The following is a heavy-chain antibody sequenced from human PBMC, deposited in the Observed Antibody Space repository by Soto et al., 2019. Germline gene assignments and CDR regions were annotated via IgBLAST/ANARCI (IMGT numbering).Heavy chain of an antibody. J-gene: IGHJ6*02. Sequence: LGESLKISCKGSGYSFTSYWISWVRQMPGKGLEWMGRIDPRDSYTNYSPSFQGHVTISADKSISTAYLQWSSLKASDTAMYYCASIVFVPASNGYYYHGMDVWGQGTTVTVSS. CDR2: IDPRDSYT. CDR1: GYSFTSYW. D-gene: IGHD2-2*01. V-gene: IGHV5-10-1*01. CDR3: ASIVFVPASNGYYYHGMDV.